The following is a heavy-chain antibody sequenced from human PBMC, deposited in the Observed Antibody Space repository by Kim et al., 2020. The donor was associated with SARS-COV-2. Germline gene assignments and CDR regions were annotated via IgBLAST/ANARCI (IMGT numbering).Heavy chain of an antibody. CDR1: GFTFSSYA. Sequence: GGSLRLSCAASGFTFSSYAMHWVRQAPGKGLEWVAVISYDGSNKYYADSVKGRFTISRDNSKNTLYLQMNSLRAEDTAVYYCARDGGGLFGAYYDFWSGYYFDYWGQGTLVTVSS. J-gene: IGHJ4*02. V-gene: IGHV3-30*04. CDR3: ARDGGGLFGAYYDFWSGYYFDY. D-gene: IGHD3-3*01. CDR2: ISYDGSNK.